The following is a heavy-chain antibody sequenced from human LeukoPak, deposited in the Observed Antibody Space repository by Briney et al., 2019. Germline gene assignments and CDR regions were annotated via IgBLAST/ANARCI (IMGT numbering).Heavy chain of an antibody. J-gene: IGHJ5*02. CDR1: GYTFTSYA. D-gene: IGHD3-3*01. Sequence: ASVRVSCKASGYTFTSYAMHWVRQAPGQRLEWMGWINAGNGNTKYSQEFQGRVTITRDTPASTAYMELSSLRSEDMAVYYCARGYDFWSGYWFDPWGQGTLVTVSS. V-gene: IGHV1-3*03. CDR3: ARGYDFWSGYWFDP. CDR2: INAGNGNT.